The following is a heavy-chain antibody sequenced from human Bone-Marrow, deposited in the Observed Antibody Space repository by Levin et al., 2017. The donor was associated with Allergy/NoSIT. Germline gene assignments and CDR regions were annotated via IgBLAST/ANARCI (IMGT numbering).Heavy chain of an antibody. Sequence: RPSETLSLTCAASGFAFKTHGMHWVRQAPGKGLEWVAVLWYDETEKYYADSVKGRFIISRDNSKNTLYLQMNSLRAEDTAVYYCSRDKRIGYCRGGECDYSYYGVDVWGQGTTVSVSS. CDR3: SRDKRIGYCRGGECDYSYYGVDV. CDR2: LWYDETEK. J-gene: IGHJ6*02. D-gene: IGHD2-15*01. V-gene: IGHV3-33*01. CDR1: GFAFKTHG.